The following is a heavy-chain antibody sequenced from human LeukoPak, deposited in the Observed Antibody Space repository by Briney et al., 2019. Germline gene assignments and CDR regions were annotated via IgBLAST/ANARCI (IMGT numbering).Heavy chain of an antibody. CDR1: GFTFDDYA. CDR3: AKSRNYGSGSYLDF. Sequence: GGSLRLSCAASGFTFDDYAMHWVRQPPGKGLEWVSLITGDGFSTYHEDSVKGRFSISRDTSKNSLHLQMNSLRSEDTALYYCAKSRNYGSGSYLDFWGPGTLVTVSS. CDR2: ITGDGFST. J-gene: IGHJ4*02. D-gene: IGHD3-10*01. V-gene: IGHV3-43*02.